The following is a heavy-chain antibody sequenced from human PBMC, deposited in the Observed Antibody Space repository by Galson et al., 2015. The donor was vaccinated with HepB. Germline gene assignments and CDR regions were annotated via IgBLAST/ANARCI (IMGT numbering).Heavy chain of an antibody. D-gene: IGHD3-10*01. V-gene: IGHV3-48*02. CDR3: TRERGYYGPGNYYPRDGFDI. Sequence: SLRLSCAGTGFTFSSYGMNWVRQAPGKGLEWVSYISTSSSTIYYADSVKGRFTISRDNAKNSLYLQMNSLRDEDTAMYYCTRERGYYGPGNYYPRDGFDIWGQGTMVTVSS. CDR2: ISTSSSTI. CDR1: GFTFSSYG. J-gene: IGHJ3*02.